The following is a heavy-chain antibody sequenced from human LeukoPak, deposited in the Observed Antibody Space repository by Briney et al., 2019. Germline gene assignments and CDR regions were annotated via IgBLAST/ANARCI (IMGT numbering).Heavy chain of an antibody. V-gene: IGHV4-38-2*02. J-gene: IGHJ4*02. CDR1: GYSISSGYY. CDR2: IYHSGRT. Sequence: PSETLSLTCTVSGYSISSGYYWGWIRQPPGKGLEWIGSIYHSGRTYYNPSLKSRVTISVDTSKNQFSLKLSSVAAADTAVYYCARIEYSSSCDYWGQGTLVTVSS. CDR3: ARIEYSSSCDY. D-gene: IGHD6-6*01.